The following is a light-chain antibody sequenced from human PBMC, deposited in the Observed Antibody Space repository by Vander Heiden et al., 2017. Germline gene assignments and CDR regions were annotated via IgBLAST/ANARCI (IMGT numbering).Light chain of an antibody. CDR2: QDS. J-gene: IGLJ2*01. V-gene: IGLV3-1*01. Sequence: SYELTQPPSVSVSPGQTASITCSGDKSGDKSGCVYQQKPGQSPVLVIYQDSRRPSGIPERFSGSNSGNTATLTISGTQAMDEADYYCQAWDSSTVVFGGGTKLTVL. CDR3: QAWDSSTVV. CDR1: KSGDKS.